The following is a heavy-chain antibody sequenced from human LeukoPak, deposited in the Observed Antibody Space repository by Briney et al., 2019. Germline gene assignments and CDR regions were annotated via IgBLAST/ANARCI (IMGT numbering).Heavy chain of an antibody. CDR3: ARVYCGGDCYSGGPKYYFDY. V-gene: IGHV4-34*01. J-gene: IGHJ4*02. Sequence: SETLSLTCAVYGGSFSGYYWSWIRQPPGKGLEWIGEINHSGSTNYNPSLKRRVNISVDTSKNQLSLKLSSVTAADTAVYYCARVYCGGDCYSGGPKYYFDYWGQGTLVTVSS. CDR2: INHSGST. D-gene: IGHD2-21*02. CDR1: GGSFSGYY.